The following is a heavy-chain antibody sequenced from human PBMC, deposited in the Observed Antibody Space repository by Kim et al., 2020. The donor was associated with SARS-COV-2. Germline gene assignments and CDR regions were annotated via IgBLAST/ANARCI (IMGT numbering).Heavy chain of an antibody. D-gene: IGHD3-22*01. Sequence: SVKVSCKASGDTFSSYAMNWVRQAQAPGQGLEWMGGIILIFGTADYAQKFQGRVTITADKSTSTVYMELSSLRSEDTAVYYCARGGFSESSGYYYHFDSWGQGTLVTVSS. CDR3: ARGGFSESSGYYYHFDS. V-gene: IGHV1-69*06. J-gene: IGHJ5*01. CDR2: IILIFGTA. CDR1: GDTFSSYA.